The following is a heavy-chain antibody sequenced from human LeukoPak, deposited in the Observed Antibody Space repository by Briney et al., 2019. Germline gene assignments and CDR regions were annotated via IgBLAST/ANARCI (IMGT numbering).Heavy chain of an antibody. J-gene: IGHJ6*02. V-gene: IGHV3-21*01. CDR1: GFTFSSYA. CDR3: ARESIPDYSNYNNYYGMDV. CDR2: ISSSSSYI. D-gene: IGHD4-4*01. Sequence: GRSLRLSCAASGFTFSSYAMSWVRQAPGKGLEWVSSISSSSSYIYYADSVKGRFTISRDNAKNSLYLQMNSLRAEDTAVYYCARESIPDYSNYNNYYGMDVWGQGTTVTVSS.